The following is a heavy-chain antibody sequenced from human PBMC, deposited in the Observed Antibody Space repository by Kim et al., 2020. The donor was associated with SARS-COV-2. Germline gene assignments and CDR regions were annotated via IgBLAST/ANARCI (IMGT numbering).Heavy chain of an antibody. V-gene: IGHV3-30*18. D-gene: IGHD3-10*01. CDR3: AKDVGFYGSDPETLDY. Sequence: GGSLRLSCAASGFTFSSYGMHWVRQAPGKGLEWVAVISYDGSNKYYADSVKGRFTISRDNSKNTLYLQMNSLRAEDTAVYYCAKDVGFYGSDPETLDYWGQGTLVTVSS. CDR2: ISYDGSNK. CDR1: GFTFSSYG. J-gene: IGHJ4*02.